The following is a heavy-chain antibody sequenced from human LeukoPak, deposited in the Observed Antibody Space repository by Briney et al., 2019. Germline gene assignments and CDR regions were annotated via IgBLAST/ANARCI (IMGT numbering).Heavy chain of an antibody. D-gene: IGHD5-24*01. CDR1: GYTFTSYG. CDR2: ISAYNGNT. CDR3: ARDSWLQFNSKNDY. J-gene: IGHJ4*02. V-gene: IGHV1-18*01. Sequence: GASVKVSCTASGYTFTSYGISWVRQAPGQGLEWMGWISAYNGNTNYAQKLQGRVTMTTDTSTSTAYMELRSLRSDDTAVYYCARDSWLQFNSKNDYWGQGTLVTVSS.